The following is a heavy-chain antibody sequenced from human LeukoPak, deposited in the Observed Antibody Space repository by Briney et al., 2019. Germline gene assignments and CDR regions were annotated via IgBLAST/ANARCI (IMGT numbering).Heavy chain of an antibody. CDR2: ISSSSSTI. J-gene: IGHJ5*02. CDR3: ALRSTIFGSYGSNWFDP. D-gene: IGHD3-3*01. Sequence: GGSLRLSCAASGFTFSSYSMNWVRQAPGKGLEWVSYISSSSSTIYYADSVKGRFTISRDNAKNSLYLQMNSLRDEDTAVYYCALRSTIFGSYGSNWFDPWGQGTLVTVSP. CDR1: GFTFSSYS. V-gene: IGHV3-48*02.